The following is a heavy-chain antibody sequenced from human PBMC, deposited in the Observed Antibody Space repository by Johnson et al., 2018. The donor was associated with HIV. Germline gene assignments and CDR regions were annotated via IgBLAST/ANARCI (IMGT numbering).Heavy chain of an antibody. CDR3: ARDYPYDRSPRGAFDI. CDR1: GFTFSNYW. Sequence: VQLVESGGGLVQPGRSLRLSCAASGFTFSNYWMSWVRQAPGKGLEWVPTISASGGSTYYADSVKGRFTISRDNYKNTLYLQMNSLRAEDTAVYYCARDYPYDRSPRGAFDIWGHGTMVTVSS. D-gene: IGHD3-22*01. J-gene: IGHJ3*02. CDR2: ISASGGST. V-gene: IGHV3-23*04.